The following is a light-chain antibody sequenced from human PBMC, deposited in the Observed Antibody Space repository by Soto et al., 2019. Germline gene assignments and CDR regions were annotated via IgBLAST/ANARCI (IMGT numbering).Light chain of an antibody. J-gene: IGKJ1*01. Sequence: DIQMTQSPSTLSGSVGDRVTITCRASQTISSWLAWYQQKPGKAPKLLIYKASTLKSGVPSRLSGSGSGTALSLTISSLRLDEFATYYCQHYNSYSEEFGQGTKV. CDR2: KAS. CDR3: QHYNSYSEE. CDR1: QTISSW. V-gene: IGKV1-5*03.